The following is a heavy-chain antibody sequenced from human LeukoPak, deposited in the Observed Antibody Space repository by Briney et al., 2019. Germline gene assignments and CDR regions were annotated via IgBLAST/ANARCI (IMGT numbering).Heavy chain of an antibody. CDR2: ISSSGTTI. J-gene: IGHJ4*02. CDR1: GFTFSSYE. Sequence: GGSLRLSCAASGFTFSSYEMSWVRQAPGKGLEWVSYISSSGTTIYYAASVKGRFTISRDSSKNTLSLQMNSLRAEDTAVYYCAKRVGATWDYWGQGTLVTVSS. D-gene: IGHD1-26*01. CDR3: AKRVGATWDY. V-gene: IGHV3-48*03.